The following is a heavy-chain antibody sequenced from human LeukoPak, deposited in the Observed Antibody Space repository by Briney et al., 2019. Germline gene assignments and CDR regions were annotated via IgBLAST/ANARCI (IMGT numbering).Heavy chain of an antibody. Sequence: PGGSLRLSCAASGFTFSSYWMHWVRQAPGKGLVWVSRINSDGSSTSYADSVKGRFTISRDNAKSTLYLQMSSLRAEDTAVYYRAREGATDWYFHLWGRGTLVTVSS. CDR1: GFTFSSYW. V-gene: IGHV3-74*01. CDR2: INSDGSST. D-gene: IGHD5-12*01. J-gene: IGHJ2*01. CDR3: AREGATDWYFHL.